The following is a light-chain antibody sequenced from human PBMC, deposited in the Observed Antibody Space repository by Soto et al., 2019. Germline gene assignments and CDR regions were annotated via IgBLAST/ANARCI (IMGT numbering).Light chain of an antibody. CDR3: QQYGSSPWT. J-gene: IGKJ1*01. V-gene: IGKV3-20*01. CDR2: GTS. Sequence: EIVLTQSPGTLSLSPGERATLSCRASQSVDSSFVAWFQQKPGQAPRLLIYGTSRRATDIPDRFSGSGSGTDFSLTINRLEPEDFAMYFCQQYGSSPWTFGQGTKVDI. CDR1: QSVDSSF.